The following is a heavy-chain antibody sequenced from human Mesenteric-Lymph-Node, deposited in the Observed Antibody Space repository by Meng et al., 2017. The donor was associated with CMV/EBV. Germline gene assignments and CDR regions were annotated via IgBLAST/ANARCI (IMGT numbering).Heavy chain of an antibody. J-gene: IGHJ4*02. CDR1: GFTFSTYA. CDR2: ISGSGGST. CDR3: AKDRLYYDFWSGYLYFDY. D-gene: IGHD3-3*01. V-gene: IGHV3-23*01. Sequence: GESLKISCAVSGFTFSTYAMNWVRQAPGKGLEWVSAISGSGGSTYYADSVKGRFTISRDNSKNTLYLQMNSLRAEDTAVYYCAKDRLYYDFWSGYLYFDYWGQGTLVTVSS.